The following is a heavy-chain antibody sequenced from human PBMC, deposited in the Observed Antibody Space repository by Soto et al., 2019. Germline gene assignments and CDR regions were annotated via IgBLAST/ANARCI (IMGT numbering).Heavy chain of an antibody. Sequence: KPSETLSLTCTVSGGSISSSSYYWGWIRQPPGKGLEWIGSIYYSGSTYYNPSLKSRVTISVDTSKNQFSLKLSSVTAADTAVYYCARGHLSSWKNWFDPWGQGTLVTVSS. J-gene: IGHJ5*02. D-gene: IGHD6-13*01. CDR2: IYYSGST. V-gene: IGHV4-39*01. CDR3: ARGHLSSWKNWFDP. CDR1: GGSISSSSYY.